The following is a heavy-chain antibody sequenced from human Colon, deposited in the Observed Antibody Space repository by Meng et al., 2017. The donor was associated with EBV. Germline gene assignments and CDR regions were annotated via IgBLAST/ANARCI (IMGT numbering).Heavy chain of an antibody. CDR3: ARGNAYNAPSFDY. Sequence: VQLQGSGPGLVEPSGTLSLTCAVSGASISSNNWWSWVRQPPGKGLEWIGEIYHGGNTNYNPSLKSRVTISVDRSNDQFSLSLSSVTAADTAVYYCARGNAYNAPSFDYWGQGTLVTV. CDR1: GASISSNNW. CDR2: IYHGGNT. J-gene: IGHJ4*02. D-gene: IGHD5-24*01. V-gene: IGHV4-4*02.